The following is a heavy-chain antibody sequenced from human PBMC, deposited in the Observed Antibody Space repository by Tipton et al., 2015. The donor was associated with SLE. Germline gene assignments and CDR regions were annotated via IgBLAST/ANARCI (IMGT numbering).Heavy chain of an antibody. CDR1: GGSFSGYY. CDR2: INHSGST. J-gene: IGHJ6*03. Sequence: GLVKPSETLSLTCAVYGGSFSGYYWSWIRQPPGKGLEWIGEINHSGSTNYNPSLKSRVTISVDTSKNQFSLKLSSVTAADTAVYYCARDYFDSAGYTFIDVWGKGTTVSVSS. V-gene: IGHV4-34*01. D-gene: IGHD3-22*01. CDR3: ARDYFDSAGYTFIDV.